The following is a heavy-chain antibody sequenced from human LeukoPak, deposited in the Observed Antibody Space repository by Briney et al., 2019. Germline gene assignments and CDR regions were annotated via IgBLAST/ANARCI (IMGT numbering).Heavy chain of an antibody. Sequence: PSETLSLTCTVSGVSISSYYWSWIRQPPGKGLEWIGYIYYSGSTNYNPSLKSRVTISVDTSKNQFSLKLSSVTAADTAVYYCARAPYGSGSYYNGRRIEYNWFDPWGQGTLVTVSS. CDR1: GVSISSYY. CDR2: IYYSGST. J-gene: IGHJ5*02. V-gene: IGHV4-59*12. D-gene: IGHD3-10*01. CDR3: ARAPYGSGSYYNGRRIEYNWFDP.